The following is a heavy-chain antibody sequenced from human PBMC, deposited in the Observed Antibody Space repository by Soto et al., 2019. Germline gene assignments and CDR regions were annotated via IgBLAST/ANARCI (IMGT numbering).Heavy chain of an antibody. D-gene: IGHD6-25*01. CDR1: GCSISSSSYY. J-gene: IGHJ3*02. CDR2: IYYSGST. CDR3: ASCIAAGAFDI. V-gene: IGHV4-39*01. Sequence: PXETLSLTCTVAGCSISSSSYYWGWIRQPPGKGLEWIGIIYYSGSTYYNPSLKSRVTISVDTSKNQFSLKLSSVTAADTAVYYCASCIAAGAFDIWGQGTMVTVSS.